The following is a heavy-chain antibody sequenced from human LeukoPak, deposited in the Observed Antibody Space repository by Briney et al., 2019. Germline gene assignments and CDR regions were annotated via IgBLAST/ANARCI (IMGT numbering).Heavy chain of an antibody. CDR3: AGANDFWSGYLSTSFDY. V-gene: IGHV4-4*07. D-gene: IGHD3-3*01. CDR1: GGSISSYY. J-gene: IGHJ4*02. CDR2: ISTSGST. Sequence: SETLSLTCTVSGGSISSYYWSWIRQPAGKGLESIGHISTSGSTNYNPSLKSRVTISVDTSKNQFSLKLSSVTAADTAVYYCAGANDFWSGYLSTSFDYWGQGTLVTVSS.